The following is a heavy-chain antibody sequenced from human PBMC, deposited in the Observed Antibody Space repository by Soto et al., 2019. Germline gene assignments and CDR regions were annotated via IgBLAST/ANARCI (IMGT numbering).Heavy chain of an antibody. CDR2: LSGSGGTT. Sequence: GGSLRLSCTVSGVTFSNYAMNWVRQAPGKGLEWVSSLSGSGGTTYYADSVKGRFIISRDNARNTLYLQMNSLRAEDTAVYYCVRDGYPAWVYGVDVWGQGTTVTVSS. CDR3: VRDGYPAWVYGVDV. J-gene: IGHJ6*02. D-gene: IGHD5-18*01. V-gene: IGHV3-23*01. CDR1: GVTFSNYA.